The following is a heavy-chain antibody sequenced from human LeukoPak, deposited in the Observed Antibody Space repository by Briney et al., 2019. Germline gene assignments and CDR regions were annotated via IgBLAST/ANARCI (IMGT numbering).Heavy chain of an antibody. J-gene: IGHJ4*02. CDR3: ARNRVDYYDSSGYYGGFDY. V-gene: IGHV1-8*03. CDR1: GYTFTSYD. Sequence: ASVKVSCKASGYTFTSYDINWVRQATGQGLEWMGWMNPNSGNTDYSQKFQGRVTITRNNSISTAYMELSSLRSEDTAVYYCARNRVDYYDSSGYYGGFDYWGQGTLVTVSS. CDR2: MNPNSGNT. D-gene: IGHD3-22*01.